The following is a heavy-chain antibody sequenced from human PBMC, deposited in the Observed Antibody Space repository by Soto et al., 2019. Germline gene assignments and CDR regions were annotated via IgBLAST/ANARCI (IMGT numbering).Heavy chain of an antibody. Sequence: ASVKVSCKASGYTFTSYYIIWVRQAPGQGPEWMGWINPDGGETNYAQKFGDRVTLTTDASISTAYMELSGLRSDDTALYYCASRHCSGGSCYNPGFDSWGQGALVTVSS. CDR2: INPDGGET. J-gene: IGHJ4*02. D-gene: IGHD2-15*01. CDR3: ASRHCSGGSCYNPGFDS. CDR1: GYTFTSYY. V-gene: IGHV1-2*02.